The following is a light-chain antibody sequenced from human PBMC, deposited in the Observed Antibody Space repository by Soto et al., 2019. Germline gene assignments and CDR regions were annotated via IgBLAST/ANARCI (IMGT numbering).Light chain of an antibody. CDR2: AAS. CDR3: QQSYSTLLT. V-gene: IGKV1-39*01. CDR1: QSISSY. J-gene: IGKJ4*01. Sequence: DIQMTQSPSSLSASVGDRVTITCRASQSISSYLNWYQQKPGKAPKLLIYAASSLQSGVPSRFSGSGSGTDFTLTISSLQPEDFATYYCQQSYSTLLTFGGVNKVEIK.